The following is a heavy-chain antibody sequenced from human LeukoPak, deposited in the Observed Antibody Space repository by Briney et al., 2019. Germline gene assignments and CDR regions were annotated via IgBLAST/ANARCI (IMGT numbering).Heavy chain of an antibody. CDR2: IWYDGSNK. CDR3: ARDTLGYFDY. J-gene: IGHJ4*02. CDR1: GFTFSSYG. V-gene: IGHV3-33*01. Sequence: HPGGSLRLSCAASGFTFSSYGMHWVRQAPGKGQEWVAVIWYDGSNKYYADSVKGRFTISRDNSKNTLYLQMNSLRAEDTAVYYCARDTLGYFDYWGQGTLVTVSS.